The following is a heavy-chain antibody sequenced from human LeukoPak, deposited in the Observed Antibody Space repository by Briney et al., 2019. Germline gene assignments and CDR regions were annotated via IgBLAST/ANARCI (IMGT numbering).Heavy chain of an antibody. D-gene: IGHD3-10*01. Sequence: GGSLRLSCVVSGITLSNDGMSWVRHAPGKGLEWGSGISERGGSTNSADSVKGRFIISRETSKNTVYRQMNSLRVEDTAVYSWAKRGIVIRAVIIIGFHKEAYYFDYWGQGILVTVSS. V-gene: IGHV3-23*01. CDR1: GITLSNDG. CDR2: ISERGGST. CDR3: AKRGIVIRAVIIIGFHKEAYYFDY. J-gene: IGHJ4*02.